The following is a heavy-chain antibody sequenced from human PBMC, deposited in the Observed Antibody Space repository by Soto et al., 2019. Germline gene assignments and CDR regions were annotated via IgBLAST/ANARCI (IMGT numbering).Heavy chain of an antibody. J-gene: IGHJ4*02. CDR3: VRDLSYDSSG. Sequence: EVQLVESGEGLVKPGGSLRLSCAASGFMFSSYSMNWVRQAPGKGLEWVSFISSSSSSIKYADSVKGRFTISRDNAKNSLYLQMNSLRAEDTAVYYCVRDLSYDSSGWGQGTLVTVSS. V-gene: IGHV3-21*01. D-gene: IGHD3-22*01. CDR2: ISSSSSSI. CDR1: GFMFSSYS.